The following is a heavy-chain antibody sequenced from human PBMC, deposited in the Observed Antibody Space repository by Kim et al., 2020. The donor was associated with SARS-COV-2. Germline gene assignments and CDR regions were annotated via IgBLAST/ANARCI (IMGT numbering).Heavy chain of an antibody. J-gene: IGHJ5*02. CDR3: ARGVSSAWTLRAWFDP. CDR1: GASISSSSC. V-gene: IGHV4-4*02. Sequence: SETLSLTCVVSGASISSSSCWSWVRQPPGKGLEWIGEVDHSGTTSYTVSLKNRVSILVDKSKNQFSLRLTSVSAADTAVYYCARGVSSAWTLRAWFDPWG. CDR2: VDHSGTT. D-gene: IGHD3-22*01.